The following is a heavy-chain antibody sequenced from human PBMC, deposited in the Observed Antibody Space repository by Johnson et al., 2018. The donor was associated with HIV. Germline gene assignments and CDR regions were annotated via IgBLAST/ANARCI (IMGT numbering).Heavy chain of an antibody. J-gene: IGHJ3*02. V-gene: IGHV3-30*03. CDR1: GFTFSSYG. Sequence: QVQLVESGGGVVQPGRSLRLSCAASGFTFSSYGMHWVRQAPGKGLEWVAVISSDGRNQYYADSVKGRFTIPRDNSKDTLYLQMNSLRTEDTAVSYCARDGGSSGYGGGAFDIWGQGTTVTVSS. CDR2: ISSDGRNQ. D-gene: IGHD6-13*01. CDR3: ARDGGSSGYGGGAFDI.